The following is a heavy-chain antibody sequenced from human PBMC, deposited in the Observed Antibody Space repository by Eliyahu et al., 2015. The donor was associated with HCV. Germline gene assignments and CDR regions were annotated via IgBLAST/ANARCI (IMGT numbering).Heavy chain of an antibody. CDR3: ARARRESGWWSAFDI. CDR2: IYYSGST. D-gene: IGHD6-19*01. V-gene: IGHV4-59*01. CDR1: GGSISSYY. J-gene: IGHJ3*02. Sequence: QVQLQESGPGLVKPSETLSLTCTVSGGSISSYYWXWIRQPPGKGLEWIGYIYYSGSTNYNPSLKSRVTISVDTSKNQFSLKLSSVTAADTAVYYCARARRESGWWSAFDIWGQGTMVTVSS.